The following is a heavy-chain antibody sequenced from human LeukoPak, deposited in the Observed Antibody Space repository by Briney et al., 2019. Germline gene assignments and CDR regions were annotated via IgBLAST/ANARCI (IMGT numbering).Heavy chain of an antibody. CDR1: GFTFSSYE. CDR2: ISSSGSTI. V-gene: IGHV3-48*03. J-gene: IGHJ4*02. CDR3: ARDGPSRYCSGGSCAVDY. Sequence: PGGSLRLSCAASGFTFSSYEMTWVRQAPGKGLEWVSYISSSGSTIYYADSVKGRFTISRDNAKNSLYLQMNSLRAEDTAVYYCARDGPSRYCSGGSCAVDYWGQGTLVTVSS. D-gene: IGHD2-15*01.